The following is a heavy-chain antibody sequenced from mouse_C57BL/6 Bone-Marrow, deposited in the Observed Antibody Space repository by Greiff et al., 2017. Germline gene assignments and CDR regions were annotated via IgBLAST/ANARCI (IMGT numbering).Heavy chain of an antibody. CDR2: IYPRSGNT. CDR3: ARRDLLWLRQGVDY. V-gene: IGHV1-81*01. CDR1: GYTFTSYG. D-gene: IGHD2-2*01. J-gene: IGHJ2*01. Sequence: QVQLQQSGAELARPGASVKLSCKASGYTFTSYGISWVKQRTGQGLEWIGEIYPRSGNTYYNEKFKGKATLTADKSSSTAYMELRSLTSEDSAVYFCARRDLLWLRQGVDYWGQGTTLTVSS.